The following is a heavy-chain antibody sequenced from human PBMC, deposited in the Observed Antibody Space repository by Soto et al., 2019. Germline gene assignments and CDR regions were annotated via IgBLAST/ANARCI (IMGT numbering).Heavy chain of an antibody. CDR3: ARHRLVSRYFDL. J-gene: IGHJ2*01. CDR2: IFYSGST. Sequence: EPLSLSCTDSGGFMSSSNYYWGWLRQAPGKELEWIGSIFYSGSTYHSPSLKSRVTMSVDTSKTAFSLQMTYVTAADTAVYYCARHRLVSRYFDLWGRGTLVTVSS. V-gene: IGHV4-39*01. D-gene: IGHD3-9*01. CDR1: GGFMSSSNYY.